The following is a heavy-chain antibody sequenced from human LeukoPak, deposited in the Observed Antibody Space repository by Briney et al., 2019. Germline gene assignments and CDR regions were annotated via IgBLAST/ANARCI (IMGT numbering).Heavy chain of an antibody. CDR3: ARDSATGNWFDP. CDR2: IYYSGST. CDR1: GGSISSSSYY. Sequence: PSETLSLTCTVSGGSISSSSYYWGWIRQPPGKGLEWIGSIYYSGSTYYNPSLKSRVTISVDTSKNQFSLKLSSVTAADTAVYYCARDSATGNWFDPWGQGTLVTVSS. V-gene: IGHV4-39*07. J-gene: IGHJ5*02. D-gene: IGHD7-27*01.